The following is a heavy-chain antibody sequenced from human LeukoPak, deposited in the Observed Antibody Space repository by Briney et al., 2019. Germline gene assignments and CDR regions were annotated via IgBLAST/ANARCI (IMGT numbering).Heavy chain of an antibody. CDR1: GFTFSSYD. V-gene: IGHV3-33*01. D-gene: IGHD3-3*01. Sequence: PGGSLRLSCAASGFTFSSYDMHWVRQAPGKGLEWVAVIWYDGSNKYYADSVKGRFTISRDNSKNTLYLQMNSLRAEDTAVYYCAGGEYDFWSGYYLGGLYWGQGTLVTVSS. CDR3: AGGEYDFWSGYYLGGLY. J-gene: IGHJ4*02. CDR2: IWYDGSNK.